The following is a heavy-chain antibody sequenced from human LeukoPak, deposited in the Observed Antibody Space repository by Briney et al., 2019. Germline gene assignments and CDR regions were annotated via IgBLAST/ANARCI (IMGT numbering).Heavy chain of an antibody. CDR2: ISWNSGSI. V-gene: IGHV3-9*01. D-gene: IGHD3-10*01. J-gene: IGHJ4*02. CDR3: AKETSGFDY. CDR1: GFTVDDYA. Sequence: AGGSLRLSCAASGFTVDDYAMHWVRQAPGKGLEWVSGISWNSGSIGYADSVKGRFTISRDNAKNSLYLQMNSLRAGDTALYYCAKETSGFDYWGQGTLVTVSS.